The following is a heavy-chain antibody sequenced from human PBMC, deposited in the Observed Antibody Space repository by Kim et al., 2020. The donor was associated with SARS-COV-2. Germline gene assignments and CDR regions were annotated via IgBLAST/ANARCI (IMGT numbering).Heavy chain of an antibody. CDR2: IYYSGST. J-gene: IGHJ5*02. CDR1: GGSISSSSYY. D-gene: IGHD1-26*01. CDR3: ARLISESVGATIRFDP. Sequence: SETLSLTCTVSGGSISSSSYYWGWIRQPPGKGLEWIGSIYYSGSTYYNPSLKSRVTISVDTSKNQFSLKLSSVTAADTAVYYCARLISESVGATIRFDPWGQGTLVTVSS. V-gene: IGHV4-39*01.